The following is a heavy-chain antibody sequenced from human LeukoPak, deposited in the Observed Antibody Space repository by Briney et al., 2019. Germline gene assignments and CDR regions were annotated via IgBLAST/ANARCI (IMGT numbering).Heavy chain of an antibody. CDR3: ARGGSRSYTSSTLDY. V-gene: IGHV4-59*01. D-gene: IGHD6-6*01. J-gene: IGHJ4*02. CDR1: AGSINVYY. Sequence: SETLSLTCSVSAGSINVYYWNWIRQSPGKGLEWIGSIYYSGSTNYNPSLKSRVAISMDTSKNRFSLKVNSVIAADTAMYYCARGGSRSYTSSTLDYWGQGTLVTVSS. CDR2: IYYSGST.